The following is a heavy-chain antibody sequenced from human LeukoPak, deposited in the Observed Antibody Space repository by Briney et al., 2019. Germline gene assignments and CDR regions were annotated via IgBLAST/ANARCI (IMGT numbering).Heavy chain of an antibody. CDR2: ISSSGSTI. J-gene: IGHJ4*02. D-gene: IGHD5-12*01. V-gene: IGHV3-11*01. CDR1: GFTFSSYA. CDR3: ARVYSGYEFDY. Sequence: GGSLRLSCAASGFTFSSYAMSWIRQAPGKGLEWVSYISSSGSTIYYADSVKGRFTISRDNAKNSLYLQMNSLRAEDTAVYYCARVYSGYEFDYWGQGTLVTVSS.